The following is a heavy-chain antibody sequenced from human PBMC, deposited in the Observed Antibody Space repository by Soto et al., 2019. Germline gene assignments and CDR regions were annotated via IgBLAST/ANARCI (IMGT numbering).Heavy chain of an antibody. D-gene: IGHD4-17*01. CDR1: GFDFSSYA. V-gene: IGHV3-23*01. CDR2: ITYTGDTT. CDR3: AKDWPGTSSVTSDY. J-gene: IGHJ4*02. Sequence: DVYLLESGGTLVHPGGSLRLSCTAAGFDFSSYAMTCVRQAPGKGLEWVSGITYTGDTTYYADSVKGRFTISRDNYRHTLYLQMNSLRADDTAMYFCAKDWPGTSSVTSDYWGQGTLVTVSS.